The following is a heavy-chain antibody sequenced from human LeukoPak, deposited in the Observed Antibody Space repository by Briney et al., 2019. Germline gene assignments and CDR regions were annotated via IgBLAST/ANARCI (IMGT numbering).Heavy chain of an antibody. J-gene: IGHJ3*02. CDR1: GFTFRSYG. D-gene: IGHD1-26*01. CDR2: IWHDGSNE. Sequence: PGGSLRLSCAASGFTFRSYGMHWVRQAPGKGLEWVAVIWHDGSNEYYADSVKGRFTISRDNSKNTLYLQMNSLRAEDTAVYYCAKAKWELDAFDIWGQGTMVTVSS. V-gene: IGHV3-33*06. CDR3: AKAKWELDAFDI.